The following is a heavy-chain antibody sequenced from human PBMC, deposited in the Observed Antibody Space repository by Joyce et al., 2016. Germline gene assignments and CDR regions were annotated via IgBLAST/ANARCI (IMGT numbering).Heavy chain of an antibody. J-gene: IGHJ4*02. CDR3: ARAPVFFAALSTDPPDY. Sequence: EVQLVESGGGLVKPGGSLRLSCAASGFTFSTYSMSWVRQAPGQGLDWVSSMSGSGSTSHRYYPDSVKGRFTISRDNARSSLYLQMNSLRVEDTAVYYCARAPVFFAALSTDPPDYWGQGTLVTVSS. D-gene: IGHD2/OR15-2a*01. CDR1: GFTFSTYS. V-gene: IGHV3-21*01. CDR2: MSGSGSTSHR.